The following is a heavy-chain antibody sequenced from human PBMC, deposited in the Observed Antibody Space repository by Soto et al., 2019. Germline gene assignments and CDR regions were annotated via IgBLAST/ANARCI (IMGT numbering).Heavy chain of an antibody. CDR3: QGRIAVAGTGPNTSKIDY. V-gene: IGHV3-30*03. CDR2: ISYDGSNK. D-gene: IGHD6-19*01. Sequence: PGGSLRLSCAASGFTFSSYGMHWVRQSPGKGLEWVAVISYDGSNKYYADSVKGRFTISRDNSKNTLYLQMNSLRAEDTAVYYCQGRIAVAGTGPNTSKIDYWGQGTLVTVSS. J-gene: IGHJ4*02. CDR1: GFTFSSYG.